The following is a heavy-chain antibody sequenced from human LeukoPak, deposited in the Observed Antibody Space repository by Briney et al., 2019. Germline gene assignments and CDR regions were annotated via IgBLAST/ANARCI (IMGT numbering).Heavy chain of an antibody. CDR1: GGSISGSSYY. CDR2: IYYSGST. D-gene: IGHD4-17*01. Sequence: SETLSLTCTVSGGSISGSSYYWGWLRQPPGKGLEWIGSIYYSGSTYYNPSLKSRVTISVDTSKNQFSLKLSSVTAADTAVYYCARHPRIDYGDFLFDYWGQGTLVTVSS. CDR3: ARHPRIDYGDFLFDY. J-gene: IGHJ4*02. V-gene: IGHV4-39*01.